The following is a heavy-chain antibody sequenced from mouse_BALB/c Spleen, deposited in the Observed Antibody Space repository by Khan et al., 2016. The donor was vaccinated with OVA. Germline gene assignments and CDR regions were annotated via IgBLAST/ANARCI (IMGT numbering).Heavy chain of an antibody. V-gene: IGHV1-7*01. Sequence: QVQLQQSGAELAKPGASVKMSCKASGYTFTSYWMHWVKQRPGQGLEWIGYINPSTDYTEYNQKFKAKATLTADKSSSTAYMQLTSLTSEDSAVYYCTNHGSSSAWFTYWGQGTLVTVSA. D-gene: IGHD1-1*01. CDR3: TNHGSSSAWFTY. CDR1: GYTFTSYW. CDR2: INPSTDYT. J-gene: IGHJ3*01.